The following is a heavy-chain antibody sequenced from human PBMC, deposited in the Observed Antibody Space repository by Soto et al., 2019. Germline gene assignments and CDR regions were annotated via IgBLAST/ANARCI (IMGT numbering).Heavy chain of an antibody. D-gene: IGHD6-19*01. V-gene: IGHV1-18*01. J-gene: IGHJ4*02. CDR3: ARTVAGYFDS. CDR1: GYTFTSSG. CDR2: ISTYNGDT. Sequence: QVQLVQSGAEVKKPGASVKVSRKASGYTFTSSGISWVRQAPGQGPEWMGWISTYNGDTNYAQKFQGRLTMTTDTSTSTAYMDLRSLRSDDRAVYYCARTVAGYFDSWGQGTLVTVSS.